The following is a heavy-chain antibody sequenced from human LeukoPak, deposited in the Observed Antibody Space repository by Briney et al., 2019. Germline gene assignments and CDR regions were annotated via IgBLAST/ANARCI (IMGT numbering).Heavy chain of an antibody. CDR3: ASGRQQLAHYGMDV. Sequence: PSQTLSLTCTVSGGSMNNYYWSWIRQPPGKGLEWIGYIYYSGSTNYNPSLKSRVTISVDTSKNQFSLKLSSVTAADTAVYYCASGRQQLAHYGMDVWGQGTTVTVSS. V-gene: IGHV4-59*01. CDR1: GGSMNNYY. D-gene: IGHD6-13*01. CDR2: IYYSGST. J-gene: IGHJ6*02.